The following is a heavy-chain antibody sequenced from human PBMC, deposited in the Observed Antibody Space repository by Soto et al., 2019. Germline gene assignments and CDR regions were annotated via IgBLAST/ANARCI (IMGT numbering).Heavy chain of an antibody. CDR2: IIPIFGTA. V-gene: IGHV1-69*01. D-gene: IGHD2-15*01. Sequence: QVQLVQSGAEVKKPGSSVKVSCKASGGTFSSYAISWVRQAPGQGLEWMGGIIPIFGTANYAQKFQGRVKITADESKSTAYMELSSLRSEDTAVYYCARCYQSVVAATPYYYYYYGMDVWGQGTTVTVSS. CDR1: GGTFSSYA. CDR3: ARCYQSVVAATPYYYYYYGMDV. J-gene: IGHJ6*02.